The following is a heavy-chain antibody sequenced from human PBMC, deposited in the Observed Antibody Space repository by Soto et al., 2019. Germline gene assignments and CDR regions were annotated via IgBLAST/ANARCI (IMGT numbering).Heavy chain of an antibody. V-gene: IGHV3-21*01. Sequence: EVQLVESGGGLVKPGGSLRLSCAASGFTFSSYSMNWVRQAPGKGLEWVSSISSSSSYIYYADSVKGRFTISRDNAKNALYLQMNSLRAEDTAVYYCARDSPDYYDSSGYYSADYYYGMDVWGQGTTVTVSS. J-gene: IGHJ6*02. CDR1: GFTFSSYS. D-gene: IGHD3-22*01. CDR3: ARDSPDYYDSSGYYSADYYYGMDV. CDR2: ISSSSSYI.